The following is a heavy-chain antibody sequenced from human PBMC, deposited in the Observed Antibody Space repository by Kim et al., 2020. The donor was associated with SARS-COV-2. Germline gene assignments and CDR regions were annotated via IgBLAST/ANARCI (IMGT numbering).Heavy chain of an antibody. D-gene: IGHD2-2*01. V-gene: IGHV1-18*01. CDR2: ISAYNGNT. CDR3: ARDGRLPRTTPEYYYGMDV. J-gene: IGHJ6*02. CDR1: GYTFTSYG. Sequence: ASVKVSCKASGYTFTSYGISWVRQAPVQGLEWMGWISAYNGNTNYAQKLQGRVTMTTDTSTSTAYMELRSLRSDDTTVYYFARDGRLPRTTPEYYYGMDVWGQGTTVTVSS.